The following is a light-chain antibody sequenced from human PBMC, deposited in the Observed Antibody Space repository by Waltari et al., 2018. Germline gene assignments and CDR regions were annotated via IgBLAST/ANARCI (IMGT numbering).Light chain of an antibody. V-gene: IGLV1-44*01. CDR2: SND. Sequence: QSVLTQPPSASWTSRPRVTIACSGSNSNIGSSTVHWYQRVPGTAPKLLIYSNDQRPSGVPDRFSGSKSGTSAALAISGLHSEDEADYYCATWDARLTAVLFGGGTKVTVL. J-gene: IGLJ2*01. CDR1: NSNIGSST. CDR3: ATWDARLTAVL.